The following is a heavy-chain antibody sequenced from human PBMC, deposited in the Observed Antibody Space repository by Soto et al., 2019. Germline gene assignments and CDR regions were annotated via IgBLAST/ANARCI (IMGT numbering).Heavy chain of an antibody. V-gene: IGHV3-30-3*01. J-gene: IGHJ4*02. D-gene: IGHD5-12*01. CDR1: GFTFSSYA. CDR2: ISYDGSNK. CDR3: ARDQAYSGYDC. Sequence: QVQLVESGGGVVQPGRSLRLSCAASGFTFSSYAMHWVRQAPGKGLEWVAVISYDGSNKYYADSVKGRFTISRDNSKNTLYLQMNSPRAEDTAVYYCARDQAYSGYDCWGQGTLVTVSS.